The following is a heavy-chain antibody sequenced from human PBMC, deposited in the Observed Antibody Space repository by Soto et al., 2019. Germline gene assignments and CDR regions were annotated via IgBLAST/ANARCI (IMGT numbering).Heavy chain of an antibody. V-gene: IGHV3-43*01. CDR3: AKGSRTRSYNAMDV. Sequence: ESGGAVVQPGGSLRLSCAASGFTFDDYTIHWVRQAPGKGLEWVSLITWDGFSTYYADSVKGRFTVSRDNSKNSLYLQMNSLKTEDTALYYCAKGSRTRSYNAMDVWGQGTTVTVSS. CDR2: ITWDGFST. J-gene: IGHJ6*02. CDR1: GFTFDDYT. D-gene: IGHD3-16*01.